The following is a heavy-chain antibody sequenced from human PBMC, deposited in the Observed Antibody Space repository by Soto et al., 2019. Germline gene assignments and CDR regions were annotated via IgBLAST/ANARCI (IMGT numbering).Heavy chain of an antibody. D-gene: IGHD3-3*01. J-gene: IGHJ5*02. V-gene: IGHV3-30-3*01. CDR3: ARDGGRYNWFDP. CDR2: ISYDGSNK. Sequence: GGSLRLSCAASGFTFSSYAMNWVRQAPGKGLEWVAVISYDGSNKYYADSVKGRFTISRDNSKNTLYLQMNSLRAEDTAVYYCARDGGRYNWFDPWGQGTLVTVSS. CDR1: GFTFSSYA.